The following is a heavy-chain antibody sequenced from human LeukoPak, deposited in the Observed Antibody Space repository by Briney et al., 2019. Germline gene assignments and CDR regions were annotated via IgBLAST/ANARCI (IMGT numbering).Heavy chain of an antibody. CDR1: GFTFSSYA. J-gene: IGHJ4*02. CDR2: ISYDGSNK. Sequence: QPGGSLRLSCAASGFTFSSYAMHWVRQAPGKGLEWVAVISYDGSNKYYADSVKGRFTISRDNSKNTLYLQMNSLRAEDTAVYYCARGGEYYFDYWGQGTLVTVSS. CDR3: ARGGEYYFDY. D-gene: IGHD3-10*01. V-gene: IGHV3-30-3*01.